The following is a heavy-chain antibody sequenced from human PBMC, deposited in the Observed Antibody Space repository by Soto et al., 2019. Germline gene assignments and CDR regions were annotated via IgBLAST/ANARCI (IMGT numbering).Heavy chain of an antibody. Sequence: SETLSLTCTVSGGSISSSSYYWGWIRQPPGKGLEWIGSIYYSGSTYYNPSLKSRVTISVDTSKNQFSLKLSSVTAADTAVYYCARHFPNIAAAGRSWFDPWGQGTLVTVSS. J-gene: IGHJ5*02. D-gene: IGHD6-13*01. CDR2: IYYSGST. CDR1: GGSISSSSYY. V-gene: IGHV4-39*01. CDR3: ARHFPNIAAAGRSWFDP.